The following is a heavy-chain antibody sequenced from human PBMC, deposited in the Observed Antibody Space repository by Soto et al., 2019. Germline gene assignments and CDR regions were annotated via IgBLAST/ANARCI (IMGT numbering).Heavy chain of an antibody. D-gene: IGHD6-6*01. CDR2: IYYSGST. Sequence: PSETLSLTCTVSGGSISSSSYYWGWIRQPPGKGLEWIGSIYYSGSTYYNPSLKSRVTISVDTSKNQFSLKLSSVTAADTAVYYCAGPSYSSPYNWFDPWGQGTLVTVSS. CDR3: AGPSYSSPYNWFDP. J-gene: IGHJ5*02. CDR1: GGSISSSSYY. V-gene: IGHV4-39*01.